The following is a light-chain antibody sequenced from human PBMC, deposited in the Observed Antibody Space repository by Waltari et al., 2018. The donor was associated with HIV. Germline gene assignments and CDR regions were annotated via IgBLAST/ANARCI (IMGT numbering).Light chain of an antibody. CDR2: SNN. CDR1: SSNIGSNA. Sequence: QSVLTQPPSASGTPGQRVTISCSGSSSNIGSNAVNWYQHVPGTAPKLLIYSNNHRPSGVPDRFSGSMSGTSASLAISGLRSEDEADYYCATWDDSLNGWVFGGGTKLTVL. J-gene: IGLJ3*02. CDR3: ATWDDSLNGWV. V-gene: IGLV1-44*01.